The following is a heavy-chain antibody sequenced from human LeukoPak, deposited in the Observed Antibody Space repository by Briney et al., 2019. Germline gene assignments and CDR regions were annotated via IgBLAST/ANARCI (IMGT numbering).Heavy chain of an antibody. D-gene: IGHD3/OR15-3a*01. J-gene: IGHJ4*02. CDR3: ARASWTDSFLDY. V-gene: IGHV4-31*03. CDR1: GGSITSETHY. Sequence: EASETLSLTCSVSGGSITSETHYWAWIRQSPGKGLVWIGYIYRTGITYPSPSLKSRVTMSIDTSKNQFSLKLTSVTAADTAIYFCARASWTDSFLDYWGQGTLLSVSS. CDR2: IYRTGIT.